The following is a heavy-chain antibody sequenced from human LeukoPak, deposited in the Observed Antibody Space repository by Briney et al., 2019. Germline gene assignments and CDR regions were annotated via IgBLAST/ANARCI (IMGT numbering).Heavy chain of an antibody. V-gene: IGHV1-69*05. Sequence: SVKVSCKASGGTFSSYAISWVRQAPGQGLEWMGGIIPIFGTANYAQKFQGRVTITTDESTSTAYMELSSLRSEDTAVYYCASYYDSSGYYGGGYYFDYWGQGTLVTVSS. CDR2: IIPIFGTA. CDR3: ASYYDSSGYYGGGYYFDY. D-gene: IGHD3-22*01. CDR1: GGTFSSYA. J-gene: IGHJ4*02.